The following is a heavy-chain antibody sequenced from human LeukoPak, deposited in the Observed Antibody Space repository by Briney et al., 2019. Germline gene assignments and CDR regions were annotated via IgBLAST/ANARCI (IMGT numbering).Heavy chain of an antibody. J-gene: IGHJ4*02. CDR1: GYSITSGYF. CDR2: VYHSGNT. D-gene: IGHD3-16*01. V-gene: IGHV4-38-2*01. CDR3: ARAGGSISRGPPPDS. Sequence: SETLSLTCAVSGYSITSGYFWGWFRQPPGKGLEWIGNVYHSGNTYYNPSLKSRITISVDTSTNQFSLKLNSVTAADTAIYYCARAGGSISRGPPPDSWGQGTLVTVSS.